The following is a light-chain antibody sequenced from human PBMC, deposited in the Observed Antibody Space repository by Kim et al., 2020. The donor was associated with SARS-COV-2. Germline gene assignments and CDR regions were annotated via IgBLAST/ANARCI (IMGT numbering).Light chain of an antibody. CDR3: LQHDSYPLT. Sequence: VQITQSPSAMSASVGDRVTITCRASQCISSYLAWFQQKPGKVPKRLIYAASSLQSGVPSRFSGSGSGTEFTLTISSLQPEDFATYYCLQHDSYPLTFGGRTKGDIK. J-gene: IGKJ4*01. CDR1: QCISSY. V-gene: IGKV1-17*03. CDR2: AAS.